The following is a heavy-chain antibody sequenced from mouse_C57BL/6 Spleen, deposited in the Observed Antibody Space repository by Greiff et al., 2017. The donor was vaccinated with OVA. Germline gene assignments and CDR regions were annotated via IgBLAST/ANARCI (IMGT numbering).Heavy chain of an antibody. CDR1: GYTFTSYW. V-gene: IGHV1-64*01. CDR2: IHPTSGST. D-gene: IGHD1-1*01. Sequence: QVQLKQPGAELVKPGASVKLSCKASGYTFTSYWMHWVKQRPGQGLEWIGMIHPTSGSTNYNEKFKSKATLTVDKSSSTAYMQLSSLTSEDSAVYYCARRKITTVVATDYYAMDYWGQGTSVTVSS. CDR3: ARRKITTVVATDYYAMDY. J-gene: IGHJ4*01.